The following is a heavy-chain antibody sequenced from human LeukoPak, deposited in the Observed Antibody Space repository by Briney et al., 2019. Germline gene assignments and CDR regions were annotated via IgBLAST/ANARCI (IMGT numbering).Heavy chain of an antibody. J-gene: IGHJ4*02. CDR1: GYTLTELS. Sequence: ASVKVSCKVSGYTLTELSMHWVRQAPGQGLEWMGGYVPEDGETIYTQKFQGRVTMTEDTSTDTAYMELSSLRAEDTAVYYCATDSYARDGTYGYWGQGALVTVSS. CDR3: ATDSYARDGTYGY. V-gene: IGHV1-24*01. CDR2: YVPEDGET. D-gene: IGHD2-8*01.